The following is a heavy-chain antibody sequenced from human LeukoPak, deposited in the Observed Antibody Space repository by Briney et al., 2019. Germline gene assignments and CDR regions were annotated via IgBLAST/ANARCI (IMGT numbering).Heavy chain of an antibody. J-gene: IGHJ5*02. CDR1: GGSITSSSYY. Sequence: SETLSLTCTVSGGSITSSSYYWAWIRQPPGKGLEWIGSIYYSGSTYYNPSLKSRVTISVDTSKNQFSLKLSSVTAADTAVYYCARKDFWSGYFKWFDPWGQGTLVTVSS. CDR2: IYYSGST. CDR3: ARKDFWSGYFKWFDP. D-gene: IGHD3-3*01. V-gene: IGHV4-39*01.